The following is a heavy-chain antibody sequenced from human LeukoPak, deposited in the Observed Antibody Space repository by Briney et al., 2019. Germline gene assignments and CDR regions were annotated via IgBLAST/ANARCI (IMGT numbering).Heavy chain of an antibody. CDR3: ARVSRVAAAGIGLNYYYYYGMDV. V-gene: IGHV4-59*01. J-gene: IGHJ6*02. D-gene: IGHD6-13*01. Sequence: SETLSLTCTVSGGSISGYYWSWIRQPPGKGLEWIGYIYYSGSTNYNPSLKSRVTISVDTSKNQFSLKLSSVTAADTAVYYCARVSRVAAAGIGLNYYYYYGMDVWGQGTTVTVSS. CDR2: IYYSGST. CDR1: GGSISGYY.